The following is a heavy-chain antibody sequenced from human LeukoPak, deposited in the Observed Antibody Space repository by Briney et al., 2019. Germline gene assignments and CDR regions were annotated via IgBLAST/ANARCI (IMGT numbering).Heavy chain of an antibody. D-gene: IGHD1-26*01. CDR2: ISSSGTTI. J-gene: IGHJ5*02. CDR1: GFTFSDSY. CDR3: AKRVVGATAES. V-gene: IGHV3-11*04. Sequence: GGSLRLSCAASGFTFSDSYMSWIRQAPGKGLEWLSYISSSGTTIYYADSVKGRFTISRDNAKKSLYLQMNSLRAEDTAVYYCAKRVVGATAESWGQGTLVTVSS.